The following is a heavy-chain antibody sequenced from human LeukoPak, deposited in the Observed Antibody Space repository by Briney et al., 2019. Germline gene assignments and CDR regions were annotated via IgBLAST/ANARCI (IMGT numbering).Heavy chain of an antibody. J-gene: IGHJ5*02. Sequence: ASVKVSCKASGYTFTSYGISWVRQAPGQGLEWMGWISAYNGNTNYAQKLQGRVTMTTDTSTSTAYMELRSLRSDDTAVYYCAREHTAMAPVRWFDPWGQGTLVTVSS. D-gene: IGHD5-18*01. CDR1: GYTFTSYG. CDR3: AREHTAMAPVRWFDP. CDR2: ISAYNGNT. V-gene: IGHV1-18*01.